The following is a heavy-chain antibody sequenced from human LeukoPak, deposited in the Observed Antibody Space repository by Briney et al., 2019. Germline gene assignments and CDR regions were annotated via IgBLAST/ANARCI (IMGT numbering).Heavy chain of an antibody. V-gene: IGHV1-2*02. CDR2: INPNSGDT. Sequence: ASVTVSFKAAGYTFTDYYMHWVRQAPGQGREWMGWINPNSGDTNYAQKFQGRVTMARDTSISTAYMELSRLTSDDTAMYYCARDRTSGYNWFDGWGQGTLVTVSS. D-gene: IGHD3-22*01. J-gene: IGHJ5*02. CDR3: ARDRTSGYNWFDG. CDR1: GYTFTDYY.